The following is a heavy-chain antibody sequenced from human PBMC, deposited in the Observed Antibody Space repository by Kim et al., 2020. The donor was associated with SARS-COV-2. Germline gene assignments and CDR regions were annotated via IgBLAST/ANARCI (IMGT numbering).Heavy chain of an antibody. D-gene: IGHD2-15*01. V-gene: IGHV4-39*01. J-gene: IGHJ5*02. CDR2: YYSEST. CDR3: ALWGGP. Sequence: YYSESTYYHPSLKSRVTISVDTSKNQFSLKLSSVTAADTAVYYCALWGGPWGQGTLVTVSS.